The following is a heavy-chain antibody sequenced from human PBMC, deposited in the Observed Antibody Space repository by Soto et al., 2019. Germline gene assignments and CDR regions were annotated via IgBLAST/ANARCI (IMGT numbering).Heavy chain of an antibody. CDR2: INPNSGGT. CDR1: GGTFSSYA. V-gene: IGHV1-2*02. CDR3: ARVYCGGDCYLSYYYYGMDV. J-gene: IGHJ6*02. Sequence: QVQLVQSGAEVKKPGSSVKVSCKASGGTFSSYAISWVRQAPGQGLEWMGGINPNSGGTNYAQKFQGRVTMTRDTSISTAYMELSRLRSDDTAVYYCARVYCGGDCYLSYYYYGMDVWGQGTTVTVSS. D-gene: IGHD2-21*02.